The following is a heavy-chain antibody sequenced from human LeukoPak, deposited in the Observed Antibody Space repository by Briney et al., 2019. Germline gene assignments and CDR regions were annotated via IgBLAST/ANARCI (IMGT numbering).Heavy chain of an antibody. V-gene: IGHV1-2*06. Sequence: ASVKVSCKASGYTFTGYYMHWVRQAPGQGLEWMGRINPNSGGTNYAQKFQGRGTMTRDTSISTAYMELSRLRSDDTAVYYCARDRDGGNPTGHYYGMDVWGQGTTVTVSS. J-gene: IGHJ6*02. CDR1: GYTFTGYY. CDR3: ARDRDGGNPTGHYYGMDV. D-gene: IGHD4-23*01. CDR2: INPNSGGT.